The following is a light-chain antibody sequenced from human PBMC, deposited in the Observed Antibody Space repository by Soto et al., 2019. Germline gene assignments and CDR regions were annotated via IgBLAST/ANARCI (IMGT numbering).Light chain of an antibody. CDR2: ATS. CDR1: QGFSRW. V-gene: IGKV1-12*01. Sequence: DIQMTQSPSSVSASVGDRVTITCRASQGFSRWLAWYQQKPGKAPSLLIYATSRLQREVPSRFSGSGSGTEFTLTISSLQPEDLATYYWQQGRSFPLTFGGGTKVEI. J-gene: IGKJ4*01. CDR3: QQGRSFPLT.